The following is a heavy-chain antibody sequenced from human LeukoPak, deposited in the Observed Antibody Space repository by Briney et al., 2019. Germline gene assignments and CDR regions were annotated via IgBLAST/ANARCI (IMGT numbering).Heavy chain of an antibody. CDR1: GFTFRSYA. V-gene: IGHV3-23*01. D-gene: IGHD6-19*01. J-gene: IGHJ4*02. Sequence: PGGSLRLSYAASGFTFRSYAIYWVRQAPGKGLEWVSDISGSGGDTYFADSVKGRFTISRDNSKNTVFLQMDSLRAEDTAVYYCAKTTAGYSSGRYPGWPIDYWGQGTLVTVSS. CDR2: ISGSGGDT. CDR3: AKTTAGYSSGRYPGWPIDY.